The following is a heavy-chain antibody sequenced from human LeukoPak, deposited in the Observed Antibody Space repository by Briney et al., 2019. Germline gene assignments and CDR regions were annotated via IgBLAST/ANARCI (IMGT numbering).Heavy chain of an antibody. CDR1: GFTFSSDW. Sequence: PGGSLRLSCAASGFTFSSDWMSWVRLAPGKGLEWVANIRKDGSEKYYVDSVKGRFTISRDNAKNSLYLQMNSLRAEDTAVYYCARERMGATALDVWGKGTTVTVSS. CDR2: IRKDGSEK. CDR3: ARERMGATALDV. J-gene: IGHJ6*04. D-gene: IGHD1-26*01. V-gene: IGHV3-7*01.